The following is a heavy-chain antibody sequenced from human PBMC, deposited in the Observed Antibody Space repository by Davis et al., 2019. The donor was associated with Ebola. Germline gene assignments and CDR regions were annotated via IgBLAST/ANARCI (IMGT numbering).Heavy chain of an antibody. D-gene: IGHD6-13*01. CDR2: IKQDGSEK. V-gene: IGHV3-7*01. J-gene: IGHJ4*02. CDR3: ARDGSSSWYEYYFDY. CDR1: GFTFSSYW. Sequence: GESLKISCAASGFTFSSYWMSWVRQAPEKGLEWVANIKQDGSEKYYVDSVKGRFTISRDNAKNSLYLQMNSLRAEDTAVYYCARDGSSSWYEYYFDYWGQGTLVTVSS.